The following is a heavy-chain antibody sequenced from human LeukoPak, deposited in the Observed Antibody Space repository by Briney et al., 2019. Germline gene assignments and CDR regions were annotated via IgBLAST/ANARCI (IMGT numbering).Heavy chain of an antibody. J-gene: IGHJ3*02. CDR1: GFTFSSYA. CDR2: ISGSGGST. V-gene: IGHV3-23*01. CDR3: AKDSTTTVTTDAFDI. Sequence: GGSLRLSCAASGFTFSSYAMSWVRQAPGKGLEWVSAISGSGGSTYYADSVKGRFTISRDNSENTLYLQMNSLRAEGTAVYYCAKDSTTTVTTDAFDIWGQGTMVTVSS. D-gene: IGHD4-17*01.